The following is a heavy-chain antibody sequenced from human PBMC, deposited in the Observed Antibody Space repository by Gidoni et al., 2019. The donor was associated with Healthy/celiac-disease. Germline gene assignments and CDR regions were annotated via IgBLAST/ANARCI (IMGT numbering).Heavy chain of an antibody. D-gene: IGHD2-2*01. CDR2: INAGNGNT. J-gene: IGHJ4*02. V-gene: IGHV1-3*01. CDR1: EYAFTSYA. CDR3: ARRKGYCSSTSCYHGDYFDY. Sequence: QVQLVQSGAEVKKPGASVKGSCKAYEYAFTSYAMHWVRQAPGQRLESMGWINAGNGNTKYSQKFQGRVTITRDTSASTAYMELSSLRSEDTAVYYCARRKGYCSSTSCYHGDYFDYWGQGTLVTVSS.